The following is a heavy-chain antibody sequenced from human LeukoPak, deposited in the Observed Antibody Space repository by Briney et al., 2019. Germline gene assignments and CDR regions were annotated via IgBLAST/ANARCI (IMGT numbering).Heavy chain of an antibody. J-gene: IGHJ4*02. CDR2: ISSNGGST. Sequence: PGGSLRLSCAASGFTFDDYGLHWVRQTPGKGLEYVSAISSNGGSTYYADSVKGRFTISRDNSKNTLYLQMSSLRAEDTAVYYCVSLGGYSYGDFDYWGQGTLVTVSS. V-gene: IGHV3-64D*06. D-gene: IGHD5-18*01. CDR3: VSLGGYSYGDFDY. CDR1: GFTFDDYG.